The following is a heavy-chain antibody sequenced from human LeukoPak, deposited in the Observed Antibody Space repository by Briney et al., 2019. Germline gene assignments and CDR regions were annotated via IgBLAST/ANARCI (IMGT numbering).Heavy chain of an antibody. V-gene: IGHV1-8*02. Sequence: ASVKVSCKASGYTFTSYGISWVRQATGQGLEWMGWMNPNSGNTGYAQKFQGRVTMTRNTSISTAYMELSSLRSEDTAVYYCASSIAAAGKGWFDPWGQGTLVTVSS. J-gene: IGHJ5*02. CDR1: GYTFTSYG. D-gene: IGHD6-13*01. CDR2: MNPNSGNT. CDR3: ASSIAAAGKGWFDP.